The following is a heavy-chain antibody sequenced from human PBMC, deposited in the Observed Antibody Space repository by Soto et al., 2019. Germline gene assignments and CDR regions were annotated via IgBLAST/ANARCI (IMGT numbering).Heavy chain of an antibody. V-gene: IGHV1-24*01. J-gene: IGHJ4*02. CDR2: FDPEDGET. CDR1: GYTLTELS. D-gene: IGHD2-21*02. CDR3: GTWGGVVVTAFDY. Sequence: ASVKVSCKVSGYTLTELSMHWVRQAPGKGLEWMGGFDPEDGETIYAQKFQGRVTMTEDTSTDTAYMELSSLRSEDTAVYYCGTWGGVVVTAFDYWGQGTLVTVSS.